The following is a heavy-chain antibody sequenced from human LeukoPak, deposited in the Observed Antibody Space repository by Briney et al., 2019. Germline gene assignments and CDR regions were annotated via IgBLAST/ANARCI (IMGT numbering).Heavy chain of an antibody. V-gene: IGHV3-33*01. CDR1: GFTFGAYG. CDR2: VWYDGSNP. Sequence: PGGSLRLSCAASGFTFGAYGMHWFRQAPGKGLEWVAVVWYDGSNPYYGDSVKGRFTVSRDNSRETLYLEMKSLRVEDTAVYYCARARAGIMTGYFSDHWGHGTLVIVSS. D-gene: IGHD3-9*01. CDR3: ARARAGIMTGYFSDH. J-gene: IGHJ5*02.